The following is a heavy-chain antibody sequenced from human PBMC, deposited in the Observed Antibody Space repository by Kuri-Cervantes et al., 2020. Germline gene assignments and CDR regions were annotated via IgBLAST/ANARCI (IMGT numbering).Heavy chain of an antibody. Sequence: GGSLRLSCAASQLTFSNYYMNCVRQAPGNGLEWVSVIYSCRSTYYADSVKGRFTISRDNSKNTLYLQMNSLRAEDTAVYYCANWAQKLGGWGQGTLVTVSS. V-gene: IGHV3-66*02. D-gene: IGHD3-16*01. CDR2: IYSCRST. CDR1: QLTFSNYY. J-gene: IGHJ4*02. CDR3: ANWAQKLGG.